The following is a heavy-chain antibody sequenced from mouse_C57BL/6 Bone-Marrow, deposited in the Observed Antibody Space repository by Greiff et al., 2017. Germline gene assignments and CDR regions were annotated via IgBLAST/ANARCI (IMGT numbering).Heavy chain of an antibody. Sequence: VQLQQSGAELVKPGASVKLSCKASGYTFTSYWMHWVKQRPGRGLEWIGRIDPNGGGTKYNEKFKSKATLTVDKPSSTAYIQLSSLTSEDSAVYDCARGGCYAMDYWGQGTSVTVSS. CDR3: ARGGCYAMDY. CDR1: GYTFTSYW. CDR2: IDPNGGGT. V-gene: IGHV1-72*01. J-gene: IGHJ4*01.